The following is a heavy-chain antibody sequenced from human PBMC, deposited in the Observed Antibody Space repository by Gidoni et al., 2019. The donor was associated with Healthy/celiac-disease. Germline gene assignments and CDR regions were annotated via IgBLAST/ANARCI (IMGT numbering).Heavy chain of an antibody. CDR2: IYPGDSDT. V-gene: IGHV5-51*01. Sequence: EVQLVQSGAEVKTPGESLKISCKGSGYSFTSYWIGWVRQMPGKGLEWMGIIYPGDSDTRYSPPFQGQVTISADKSISTAYLQWSSLKASDTAMYYCAIMGYYDSSGYYYVPSKDYYYYGMDVWGQGTTVTVSS. J-gene: IGHJ6*02. CDR1: GYSFTSYW. CDR3: AIMGYYDSSGYYYVPSKDYYYYGMDV. D-gene: IGHD3-22*01.